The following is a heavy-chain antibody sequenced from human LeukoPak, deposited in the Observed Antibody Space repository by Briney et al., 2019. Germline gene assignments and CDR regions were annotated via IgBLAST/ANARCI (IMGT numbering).Heavy chain of an antibody. V-gene: IGHV3-23*01. CDR1: GFTFSNYA. D-gene: IGHD1-26*01. J-gene: IGHJ1*01. CDR2: ISTSGDFT. Sequence: GGSLRLSCATSGFTFSNYAMNWVRQAPGKGLECVSFISTSGDFTYYAASVKGRFTVSRDNSKNTLYLQMNSLRADDTAVYYCAKRVVVGATSPYSDFQDWGQGTLVTVSS. CDR3: AKRVVVGATSPYSDFQD.